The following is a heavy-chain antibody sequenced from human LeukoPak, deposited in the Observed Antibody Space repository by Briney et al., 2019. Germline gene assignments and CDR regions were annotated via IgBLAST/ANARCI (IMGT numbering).Heavy chain of an antibody. V-gene: IGHV3-7*01. CDR1: GFKFSSNW. Sequence: GGSLRLSCAASGFKFSSNWMSWVRQAPGKGLEWVANIKQDGSEEYYVDSAKGRFTISRDNAKNLLYLQMNSLRAEDTAVYYCAREGPSVTPYYWGQGTLVTVSS. J-gene: IGHJ4*02. CDR2: IKQDGSEE. CDR3: AREGPSVTPYY. D-gene: IGHD4-17*01.